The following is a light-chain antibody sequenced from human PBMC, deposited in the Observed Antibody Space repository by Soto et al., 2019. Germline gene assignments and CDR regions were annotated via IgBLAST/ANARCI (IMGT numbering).Light chain of an antibody. V-gene: IGKV3-20*01. J-gene: IGKJ1*01. Sequence: EIVLTQSPGTLSLSPGERATLSCRASQSISSSFSAWYHQEPGQAPRLLVYGASNRATGIPDRFSGSGSGTDFTLTISRLEPEDFAVYYCQQYGSSPWTFGQGTKVEIK. CDR1: QSISSSF. CDR2: GAS. CDR3: QQYGSSPWT.